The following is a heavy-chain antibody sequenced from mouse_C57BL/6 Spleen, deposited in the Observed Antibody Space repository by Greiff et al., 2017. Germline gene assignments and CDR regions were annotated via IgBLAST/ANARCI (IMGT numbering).Heavy chain of an antibody. CDR1: GYTFTSYW. J-gene: IGHJ2*01. Sequence: QVQLKESGAELVKPGASVKLSCKASGYTFTSYWMHWVKQRPGQGLEWIGMIHPNSGSTNYNEKFKSKATLTVDKSSSTAYMQLSSLTSEDSAVYYCARNDGFDYWGQGTTLTVSS. CDR3: ARNDGFDY. CDR2: IHPNSGST. D-gene: IGHD2-3*01. V-gene: IGHV1-64*01.